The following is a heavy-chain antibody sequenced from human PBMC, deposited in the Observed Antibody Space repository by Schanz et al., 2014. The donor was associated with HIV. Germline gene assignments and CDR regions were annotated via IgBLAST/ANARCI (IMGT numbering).Heavy chain of an antibody. V-gene: IGHV3-21*01. D-gene: IGHD4-4*01. J-gene: IGHJ4*02. CDR2: ISSGNRYI. Sequence: VQLVESGGELVQPGGSLRLSCAASGFTLNYYWMHWVRQAPGKGLEWVSAISSGNRYIYYADSVKGRFTISRDNAKNSLYLQMNRLRAEDTAVYYCARGWRENSFDYWGQGTLVTVSS. CDR1: GFTLNYYW. CDR3: ARGWRENSFDY.